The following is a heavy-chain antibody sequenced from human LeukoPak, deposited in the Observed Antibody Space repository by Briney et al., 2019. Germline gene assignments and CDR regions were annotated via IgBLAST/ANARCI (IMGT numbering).Heavy chain of an antibody. CDR2: ISYDGSNK. J-gene: IGHJ4*02. D-gene: IGHD3-22*01. CDR3: AKDPYYYDSSGWGYFDY. Sequence: PGGSLRLSCAASGFTFSSYGMHWVRQAPGKGLEWVAVISYDGSNKYYADSVKGRFTISRDNSKNTLYLQMNSLRAEDTAVYYCAKDPYYYDSSGWGYFDYWGQGTLVTVSS. V-gene: IGHV3-30*18. CDR1: GFTFSSYG.